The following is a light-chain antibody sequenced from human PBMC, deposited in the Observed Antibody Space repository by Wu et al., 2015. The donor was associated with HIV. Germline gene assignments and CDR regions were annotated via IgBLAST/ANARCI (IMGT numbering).Light chain of an antibody. CDR1: QSITNN. Sequence: EIVMTQSPVTLSASPGERAAVSCRSSQSITNNLAWYQQQPGQAPRLLIYDASNRATGIPARFSGSGSGTEFTLTISSMQSEDFAIYYCNQYHRWPPVTFGGGTKVQI. CDR2: DAS. V-gene: IGKV3-15*01. J-gene: IGKJ4*01. CDR3: NQYHRWPPVT.